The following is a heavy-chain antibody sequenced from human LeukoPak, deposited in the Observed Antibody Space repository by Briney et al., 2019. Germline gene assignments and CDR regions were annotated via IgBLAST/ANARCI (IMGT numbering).Heavy chain of an antibody. J-gene: IGHJ3*02. CDR2: INPSGGST. CDR3: ARVGENILTGYYGDAFDI. Sequence: ASVKVSCKASGYTFTSYYMHWVRQAPGQGLEWMGIINPSGGSTSYAQKFQGRVTMTRDTSTSTVYMELSSLRSEDTAMYYCARVGENILTGYYGDAFDIWGQGTMVTVSS. CDR1: GYTFTSYY. D-gene: IGHD3-9*01. V-gene: IGHV1-46*01.